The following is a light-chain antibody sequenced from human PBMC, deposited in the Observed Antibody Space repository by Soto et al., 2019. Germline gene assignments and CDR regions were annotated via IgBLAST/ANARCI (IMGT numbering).Light chain of an antibody. CDR3: QDYGSSPQT. V-gene: IGKV3-20*01. J-gene: IGKJ1*01. CDR1: QRISSNY. Sequence: DIVLTQSPGTLSLSPGERATLSCRASQRISSNYLGWYQQKPGQAPRLLIYAASSRATGIPDRFSGGGSGTDFTLTISRLEPEDFAVYYCQDYGSSPQTFGQRTKVDI. CDR2: AAS.